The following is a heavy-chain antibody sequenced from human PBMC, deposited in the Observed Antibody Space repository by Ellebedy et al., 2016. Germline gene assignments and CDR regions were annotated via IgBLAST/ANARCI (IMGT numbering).Heavy chain of an antibody. D-gene: IGHD6-6*01. CDR1: GFTFSSYW. CDR3: VKEEGSPSLYDY. Sequence: GESLKISCAASGFTFSSYWMSWVRQAPGKGLEWVASIKYDGSEKVYVDSVKGRFTISRDNSKNTLYLQMSSLRAEDTALYYCVKEEGSPSLYDYWGQGSLVTVSS. V-gene: IGHV3-7*01. CDR2: IKYDGSEK. J-gene: IGHJ4*02.